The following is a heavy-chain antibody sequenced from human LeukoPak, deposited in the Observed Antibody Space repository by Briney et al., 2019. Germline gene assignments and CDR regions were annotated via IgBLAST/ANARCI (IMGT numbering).Heavy chain of an antibody. Sequence: PSETLSLTCAVYGGSFSGYYWSWIRQPPGKGLEWIGEINHSGSTNYNPSLKSRVTISVDTSKNQFSLKLSSVTAADTAVYYCARHGGYSGPFGEPWGQGTLVTVSS. CDR3: ARHGGYSGPFGEP. CDR2: INHSGST. J-gene: IGHJ4*02. V-gene: IGHV4-34*01. CDR1: GGSFSGYY. D-gene: IGHD5-12*01.